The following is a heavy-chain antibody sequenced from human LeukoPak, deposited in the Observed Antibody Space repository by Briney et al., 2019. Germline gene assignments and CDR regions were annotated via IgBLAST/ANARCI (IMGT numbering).Heavy chain of an antibody. Sequence: ASVKVSCKASGYTFTSYDINWVRQATGQGLEWMGWMNPNSGNTGYAQKFQGRVTITRNTSISTAYMELSSLRSEDTAVYYCARISRYYDFWSGYLDYYYMDVWGKGTTVTVSS. D-gene: IGHD3-3*01. J-gene: IGHJ6*03. CDR3: ARISRYYDFWSGYLDYYYMDV. CDR1: GYTFTSYD. V-gene: IGHV1-8*03. CDR2: MNPNSGNT.